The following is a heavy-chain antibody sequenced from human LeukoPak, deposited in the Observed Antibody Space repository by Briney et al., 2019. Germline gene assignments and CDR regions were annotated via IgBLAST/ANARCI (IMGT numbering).Heavy chain of an antibody. Sequence: GGSLRLSCAASGFTFDDYAMHWVRQAPGKGLEWVSGISWNSGSIGYADSVKGRFTISRDNAKNSLYLQMNSLRAEDTALYYCATSGYSCGLGPLDYWGQGTLVTASS. CDR1: GFTFDDYA. CDR3: ATSGYSCGLGPLDY. V-gene: IGHV3-9*01. J-gene: IGHJ4*02. D-gene: IGHD5-18*01. CDR2: ISWNSGSI.